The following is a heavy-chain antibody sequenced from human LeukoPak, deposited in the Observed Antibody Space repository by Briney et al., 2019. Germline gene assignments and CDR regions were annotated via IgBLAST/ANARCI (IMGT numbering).Heavy chain of an antibody. CDR3: ATGASRLGDSSGYSAHFDY. D-gene: IGHD3-22*01. CDR2: VDPEDGET. CDR1: GYTFTDYY. J-gene: IGHJ4*02. Sequence: ASVKVSCKVSGYTFTDYYIHWVQQAPGKGLEWMGLVDPEDGETIYAEKFQGRVTITADTSTDTAYMELSSLRSEDTAVYYCATGASRLGDSSGYSAHFDYWGQGTLVTVSS. V-gene: IGHV1-69-2*01.